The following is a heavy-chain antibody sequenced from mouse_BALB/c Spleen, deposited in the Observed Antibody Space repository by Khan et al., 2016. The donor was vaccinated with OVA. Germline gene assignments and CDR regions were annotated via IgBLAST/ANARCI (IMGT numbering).Heavy chain of an antibody. D-gene: IGHD4-1*01. CDR2: ISSDGDYT. V-gene: IGHV5-6*01. Sequence: EVHLVESGGDLVKSGGSLKLSCAASGFTFSPYSMSWVRQTPDKRLEWVATISSDGDYTYYPDSVKGRFNISRDNAKNTLYLQMSSLKSEDTARYYCATHLTGSFAYWGQGTLVTVSA. J-gene: IGHJ3*01. CDR1: GFTFSPYS. CDR3: ATHLTGSFAY.